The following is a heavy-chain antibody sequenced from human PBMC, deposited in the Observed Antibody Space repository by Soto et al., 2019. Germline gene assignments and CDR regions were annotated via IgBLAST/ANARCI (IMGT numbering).Heavy chain of an antibody. CDR3: ATNNEQLVHWFDP. J-gene: IGHJ5*02. V-gene: IGHV1-2*02. CDR2: INPNSGGT. CDR1: GYTFTGYY. Sequence: GASVKVSCKASGYTFTGYYMHWVRQAPGQGLEWMGWINPNSGGTNYAQKFQGRVTMTRDTSIRTAYMELSRLRSDDTAVYYCATNNEQLVHWFDPWGQGTLVTVSS. D-gene: IGHD6-6*01.